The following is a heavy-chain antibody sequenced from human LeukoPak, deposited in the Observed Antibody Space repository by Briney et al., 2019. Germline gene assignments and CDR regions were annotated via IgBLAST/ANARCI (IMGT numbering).Heavy chain of an antibody. Sequence: GGSLRLSCAASGFTFDDYAMYWVRQAPGKGLEWVSLISGDGGSTYYADSVKGRFTISRDNSKNSLYLQMNSLRTEDTALYYCAKDTSSGWYDSPDYWGQGTLVTVSS. J-gene: IGHJ4*02. CDR3: AKDTSSGWYDSPDY. D-gene: IGHD6-19*01. CDR2: ISGDGGST. V-gene: IGHV3-43*02. CDR1: GFTFDDYA.